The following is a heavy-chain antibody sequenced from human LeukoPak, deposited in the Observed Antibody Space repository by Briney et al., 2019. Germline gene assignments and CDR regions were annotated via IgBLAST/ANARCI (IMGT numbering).Heavy chain of an antibody. CDR2: IRSKANSYAT. D-gene: IGHD1-1*01. Sequence: GGSLRLSCAASGFTFSGSAIHWVRQASGKGLEWVGRIRSKANSYATSSAASVKGRFTISRDDSKNTAYLQVSSLNTSDTAMYYCARYTDHYYFDYWGQGTLVTVSS. CDR3: ARYTDHYYFDY. J-gene: IGHJ4*02. CDR1: GFTFSGSA. V-gene: IGHV3-73*01.